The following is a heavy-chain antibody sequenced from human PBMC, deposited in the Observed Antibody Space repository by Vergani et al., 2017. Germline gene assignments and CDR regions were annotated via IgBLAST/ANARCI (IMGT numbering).Heavy chain of an antibody. CDR2: ISGSGGST. Sequence: EVQLLESGGGLVQPGGSLRLSCAASGFTFSSYAMSWVRQAPGKGLEWVSGISGSGGSTYYADSVKGRFTISRDKSKNTLYLQMNSLRAEDTAVYYCAKDHGSSWRDYYYGMDVWGQGTTVTVSS. D-gene: IGHD6-13*01. J-gene: IGHJ6*02. V-gene: IGHV3-23*01. CDR1: GFTFSSYA. CDR3: AKDHGSSWRDYYYGMDV.